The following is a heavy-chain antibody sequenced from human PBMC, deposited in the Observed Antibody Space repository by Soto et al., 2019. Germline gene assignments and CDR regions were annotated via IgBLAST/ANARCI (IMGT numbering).Heavy chain of an antibody. Sequence: QVQLVESGGGVVQPGRSLRLSCAASGFTFSSYAMHWVRQAPGKGLEWVAGISYDGSNKYYADSVKGRFTISRDNSKNPLYLQMNILRAEDTAGYYCARELGYSGYGDYWGQGTLVTVSS. D-gene: IGHD5-12*01. CDR3: ARELGYSGYGDY. CDR2: ISYDGSNK. CDR1: GFTFSSYA. J-gene: IGHJ4*02. V-gene: IGHV3-30-3*01.